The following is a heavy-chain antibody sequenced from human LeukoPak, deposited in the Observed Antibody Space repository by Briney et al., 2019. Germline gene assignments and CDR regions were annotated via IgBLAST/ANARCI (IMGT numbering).Heavy chain of an antibody. D-gene: IGHD6-13*01. Sequence: GGSLRLSCAASGFTFSSYAMHWVRQAPGKGLEWVAVISYDGSNKYYADSVKGRFTISRDNSKNTLYLQMNSLRAGDTAVYYCARDCCIAAAGQGVFDIWGQGTMVTVSS. V-gene: IGHV3-30*04. CDR3: ARDCCIAAAGQGVFDI. CDR2: ISYDGSNK. CDR1: GFTFSSYA. J-gene: IGHJ3*02.